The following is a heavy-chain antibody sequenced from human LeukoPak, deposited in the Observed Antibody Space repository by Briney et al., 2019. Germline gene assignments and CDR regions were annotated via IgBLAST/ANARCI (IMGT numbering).Heavy chain of an antibody. V-gene: IGHV3-23*01. CDR2: ISGSGGST. CDR1: GCTFSSYA. CDR3: AKGAPYYYGMDV. J-gene: IGHJ6*02. Sequence: GGSLRLSCAASGCTFSSYAMSWVRQALGKGLEWVSAISGSGGSTYYADSVKGRFTISRDNSKNTLHLQMNSLRAEDTAVYYCAKGAPYYYGMDVWGQGTTVTVSS.